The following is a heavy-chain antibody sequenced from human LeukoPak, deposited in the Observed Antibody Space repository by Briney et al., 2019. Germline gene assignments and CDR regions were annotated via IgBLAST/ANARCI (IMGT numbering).Heavy chain of an antibody. J-gene: IGHJ4*02. D-gene: IGHD1-26*01. CDR3: ARDRLLLYYFDY. V-gene: IGHV3-7*01. CDR1: GFTFSSYW. Sequence: PGGSLRLSCAASGFTFSSYWMSWVRQAPGKGLEWVANIKQDGSEKYYVDSVKGLFTISRDNSKNTLYLQMNSLRAEDTAVYYCARDRLLLYYFDYWGQGTLVTVSS. CDR2: IKQDGSEK.